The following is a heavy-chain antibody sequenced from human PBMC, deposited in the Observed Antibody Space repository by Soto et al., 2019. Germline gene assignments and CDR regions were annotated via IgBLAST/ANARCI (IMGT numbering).Heavy chain of an antibody. CDR2: IWYDGSNK. D-gene: IGHD2-15*01. Sequence: AQLLESGGGLVQPGGSLRLSCAASGFTFSSYAMSWVRQAPGKGLEWVAVIWYDGSNKYYADSVKGRFTISRDNSKNTLYLQMNSLRAEDTAVYYCARDRGVVAATGFDYWGQGTLVTVSS. J-gene: IGHJ4*02. V-gene: IGHV3-33*08. CDR3: ARDRGVVAATGFDY. CDR1: GFTFSSYA.